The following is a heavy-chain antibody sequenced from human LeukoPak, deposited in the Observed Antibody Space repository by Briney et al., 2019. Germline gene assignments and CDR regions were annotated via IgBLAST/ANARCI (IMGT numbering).Heavy chain of an antibody. CDR1: GFTVSSNY. CDR3: ARGRGDGFDI. J-gene: IGHJ3*02. CDR2: IYTGGSA. Sequence: GGSLRLSCAASGFTVSSNYMSWVRQAPGKGLEWVSVIYTGGSAYYADSVKGRFTISRDNSKNTLYLQINSLKAEDTAVYYCARGRGDGFDIWGQGTMVTVSS. V-gene: IGHV3-53*01.